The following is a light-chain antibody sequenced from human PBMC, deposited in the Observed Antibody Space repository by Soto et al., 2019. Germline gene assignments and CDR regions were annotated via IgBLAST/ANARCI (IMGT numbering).Light chain of an antibody. J-gene: IGKJ5*01. CDR2: AAS. V-gene: IGKV1-NL1*01. CDR3: QYYGNSRIT. CDR1: RDIDNS. Sequence: LQVTHSPPSLSASVGDRVTITCRASRDIDNSLAWYQQIPGKAPKLLIYAASSRATGIPDRFSGSGSGTDFTLTINRLEPEDFVVYYCQYYGNSRITFGQRTRLEIK.